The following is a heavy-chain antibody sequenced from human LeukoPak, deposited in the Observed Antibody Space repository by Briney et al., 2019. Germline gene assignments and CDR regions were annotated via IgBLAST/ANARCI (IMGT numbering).Heavy chain of an antibody. J-gene: IGHJ3*02. D-gene: IGHD2-2*01. V-gene: IGHV4-4*07. CDR2: IYTSGST. CDR3: ASGRPATDAFDI. Sequence: SETLSLTCTVSGGSISSYYWSWIRQPAGKGLEWIGRIYTSGSTIYNPSLKSRVTISVDTSKNQFSLKLSSVTAADTAVYYCASGRPATDAFDIWGQGTMVTVSS. CDR1: GGSISSYY.